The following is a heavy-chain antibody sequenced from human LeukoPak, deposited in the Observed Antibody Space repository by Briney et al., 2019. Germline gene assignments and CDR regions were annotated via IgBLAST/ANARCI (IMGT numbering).Heavy chain of an antibody. Sequence: QPGGSLRLSCAASGFTFSSYCMHWVRQAPGKGLVWVSRINSDGSSTSYADSVKGRFTISRDNAKNTLYLQMNSLRAEDTAVYYCARGDDFWSGYPNWFDPWGQGTLVTVSS. CDR3: ARGDDFWSGYPNWFDP. J-gene: IGHJ5*02. V-gene: IGHV3-74*01. CDR1: GFTFSSYC. CDR2: INSDGSST. D-gene: IGHD3-3*01.